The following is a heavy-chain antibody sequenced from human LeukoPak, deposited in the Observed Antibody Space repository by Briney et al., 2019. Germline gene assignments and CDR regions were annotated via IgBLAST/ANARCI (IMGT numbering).Heavy chain of an antibody. D-gene: IGHD1-1*01. V-gene: IGHV1-2*02. CDR3: ARGLERVADY. J-gene: IGHJ4*02. CDR2: INPDSGGT. CDR1: GYTFTVYY. Sequence: ASVKVSCKASGYTFTVYYMHWVRQAPGQGLEWMGWINPDSGGTNFAQEFQGRVTMTRDTSISTAYMDLSRLRSDDTAVYYCARGLERVADYWGQGTLVTVSS.